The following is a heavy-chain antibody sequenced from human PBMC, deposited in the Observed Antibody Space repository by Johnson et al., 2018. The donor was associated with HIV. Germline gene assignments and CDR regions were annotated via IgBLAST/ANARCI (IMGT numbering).Heavy chain of an antibody. CDR3: ARGRASWELYDAFDI. J-gene: IGHJ3*02. CDR2: INSDGSST. V-gene: IGHV3-74*02. Sequence: VQLVESGGGLVKPGGSLRLSCAASGITFSSYWMHWVRQAPGKGLVWVSRINSDGSSTSYADSVKGRFTISRDNAKNTLYLQMNSLRAEDTAVYYCARGRASWELYDAFDIWGQGTMVTVSS. CDR1: GITFSSYW. D-gene: IGHD1-26*01.